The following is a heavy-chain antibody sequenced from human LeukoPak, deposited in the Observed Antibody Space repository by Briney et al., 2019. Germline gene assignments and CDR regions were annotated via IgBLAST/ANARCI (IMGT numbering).Heavy chain of an antibody. CDR2: IYWDDDR. J-gene: IGHJ5*02. V-gene: IGHV2-5*02. Sequence: ESSPTLVKPTQTLTQTCTFSGFSLSTTGVGVGWIRQPPGKALEWLALIYWDDDRRYITSLKSKLTITKDTSKNQVVLTITNMDPVDTATYYCAHRRNYNLFDPWGQGTLVTVSS. D-gene: IGHD4-11*01. CDR1: GFSLSTTGVG. CDR3: AHRRNYNLFDP.